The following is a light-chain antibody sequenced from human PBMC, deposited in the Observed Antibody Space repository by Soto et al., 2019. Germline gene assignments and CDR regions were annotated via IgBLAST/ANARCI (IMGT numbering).Light chain of an antibody. V-gene: IGKV1-39*01. J-gene: IGKJ4*01. Sequence: DIQMTQSPSSLSASVGDRVTIPCRAGQGISSYLNWYQQKVGEAPKLLIYAASTLQSGVPSRFSGSGSGTDFTLTILSLQPEDFASYYCQQSYSAPLTFGGGTIVELK. CDR1: QGISSY. CDR2: AAS. CDR3: QQSYSAPLT.